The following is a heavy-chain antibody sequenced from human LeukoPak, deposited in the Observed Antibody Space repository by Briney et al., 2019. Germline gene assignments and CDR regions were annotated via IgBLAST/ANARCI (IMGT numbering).Heavy chain of an antibody. J-gene: IGHJ4*02. CDR2: INHSGST. D-gene: IGHD4-17*01. CDR1: GGSFSGYY. V-gene: IGHV4-34*09. Sequence: PSETLSLTCAVYGGSFSGYYWSWIRQPPGKGLEWIGEINHSGSTYYNPSLKRRVTISVDTSKNQFSLKLSSVTAADTAVYYCARDGRNYGDFFAFDYWGQGTLVTVSS. CDR3: ARDGRNYGDFFAFDY.